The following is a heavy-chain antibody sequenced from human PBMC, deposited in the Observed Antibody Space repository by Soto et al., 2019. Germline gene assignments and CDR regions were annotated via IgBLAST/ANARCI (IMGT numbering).Heavy chain of an antibody. V-gene: IGHV1-69*01. Sequence: QVQLVQSGAEVKKPGSSVKVSCKASGGTFSSYAISWVRQAPGQGLEWMGGIIPITGTTDYAQKLQGRLTITTDESTSTAYVELSSLSSEDTAVYYCARSQGSSTSLELSYHSYYGMDIWGQGTTVTVSS. D-gene: IGHD2-2*01. CDR3: ARSQGSSTSLELSYHSYYGMDI. CDR1: GGTFSSYA. J-gene: IGHJ6*02. CDR2: IIPITGTT.